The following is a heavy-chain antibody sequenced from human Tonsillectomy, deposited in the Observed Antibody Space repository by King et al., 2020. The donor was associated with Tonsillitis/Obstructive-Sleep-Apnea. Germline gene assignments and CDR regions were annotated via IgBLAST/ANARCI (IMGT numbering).Heavy chain of an antibody. D-gene: IGHD1-26*01. CDR3: ARDGKLLTSPRFVDF. Sequence: VQLVESGGGLVKPGGSLRLSCAASGFAFSSYSMNWVRQAPGKGLEWVSSISSSSTYIYYADSVKGRFTVSRDNANNSLFLQMNSLRAEDTAVYFCARDGKLLTSPRFVDFWGQGTLVTVSS. J-gene: IGHJ4*02. CDR1: GFAFSSYS. V-gene: IGHV3-21*01. CDR2: ISSSSTYI.